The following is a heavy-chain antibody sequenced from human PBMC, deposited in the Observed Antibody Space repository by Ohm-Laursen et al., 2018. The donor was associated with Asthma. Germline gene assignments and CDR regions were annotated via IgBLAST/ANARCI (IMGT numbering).Heavy chain of an antibody. J-gene: IGHJ6*02. V-gene: IGHV4-30-4*01. CDR2: IYYSGST. Sequence: SQTLSLTCTVSGGSISSGDYYWSWIRQPPGKGLEWIGYIYYSGSTNYNPSLKSRVTISVDTSKNQFSLEVTSVIAADTAVYFCARDGGGYGVNYYYYGMDVWGQGTTVSVSS. D-gene: IGHD5-12*01. CDR3: ARDGGGYGVNYYYYGMDV. CDR1: GGSISSGDYY.